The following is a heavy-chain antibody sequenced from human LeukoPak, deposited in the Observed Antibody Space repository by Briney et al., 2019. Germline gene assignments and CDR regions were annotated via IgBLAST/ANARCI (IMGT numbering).Heavy chain of an antibody. CDR3: ARAPRSTPIGAFDI. CDR2: ISAYNGNT. J-gene: IGHJ3*02. Sequence: ASVKVSCKASGYTFTTYDINWVRQATGQGLEWMGWISAYNGNTNYAQKLQGRVTMTTDTSTSTAYMELRSLRSDDTAVYYCARAPRSTPIGAFDIWGQGTMVTVSS. D-gene: IGHD1-26*01. CDR1: GYTFTTYD. V-gene: IGHV1-18*01.